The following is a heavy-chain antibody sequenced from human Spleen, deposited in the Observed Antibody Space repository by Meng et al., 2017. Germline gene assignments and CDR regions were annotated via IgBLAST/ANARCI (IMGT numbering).Heavy chain of an antibody. CDR2: IDPNNDHT. J-gene: IGHJ4*02. V-gene: IGHV1-2*06. Sequence: QGQLGQSGPKVKKPGASLKLSCKPSGYTFAAYWIPWLRQAPGQGLEWMGRIDPNNDHTQYAQNFQGRVTMTSDTSISTVYMELNGLRSDDTAVYYCARDEDISAAGKLFGDYWGQGTLVTVSS. CDR3: ARDEDISAAGKLFGDY. CDR1: GYTFAAYW. D-gene: IGHD6-13*01.